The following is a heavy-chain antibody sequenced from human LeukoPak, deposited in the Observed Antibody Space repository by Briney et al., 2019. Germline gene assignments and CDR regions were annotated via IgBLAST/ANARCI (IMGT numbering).Heavy chain of an antibody. CDR2: IRYDGSNK. CDR3: ALTRLYGSGSYYDY. Sequence: GGSLRLSCAASGFTFSSYGLHWVRQAPGKGLEWVAFIRYDGSNKYYADSVKGRFTISRDNSKNTLYLQMNSLRSDDTAVYYCALTRLYGSGSYYDYWGQGTLVTVSS. V-gene: IGHV3-30*02. D-gene: IGHD3-10*01. CDR1: GFTFSSYG. J-gene: IGHJ4*02.